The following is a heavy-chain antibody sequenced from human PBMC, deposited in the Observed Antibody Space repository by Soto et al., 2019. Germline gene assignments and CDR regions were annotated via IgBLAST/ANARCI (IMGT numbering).Heavy chain of an antibody. CDR1: GDTFNFYS. Sequence: QVQLVQSGAEVKRPGSSVKVSCKASGDTFNFYSINWVRQAPGLGLEWMGRVNPIVSMSNYAQKFQGRVTMTADKSTSTGYMELSSLRSEDTAIYYCAGSYGSGYRAFDYWGQGALVTVSS. CDR2: VNPIVSMS. J-gene: IGHJ4*02. D-gene: IGHD3-10*01. CDR3: AGSYGSGYRAFDY. V-gene: IGHV1-69*02.